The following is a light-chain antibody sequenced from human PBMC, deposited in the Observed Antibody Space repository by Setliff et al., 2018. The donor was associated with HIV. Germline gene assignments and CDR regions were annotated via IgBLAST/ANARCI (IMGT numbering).Light chain of an antibody. CDR3: SSYAITNTLP. Sequence: QSALTQPPSASGTPGQRITISCSGSSSNIGSKTVNWYQKLPGAAPKLLIYGNSQRPSGVPDRFSGSKSGTSASLTISGLQAEDEADYYCSSYAITNTLPFGTGTKVTVL. V-gene: IGLV1-44*01. CDR1: SSNIGSKT. J-gene: IGLJ1*01. CDR2: GNS.